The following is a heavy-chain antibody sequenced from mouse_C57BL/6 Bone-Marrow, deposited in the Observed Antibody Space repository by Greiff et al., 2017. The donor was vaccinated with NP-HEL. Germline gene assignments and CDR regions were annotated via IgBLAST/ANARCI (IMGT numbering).Heavy chain of an antibody. CDR3: ARKCTTDGYVDV. CDR1: GYTFTSYT. D-gene: IGHD1-1*01. Sequence: QVHVKQSGAELARPGASVKMSCKASGYTFTSYTMHWVKQRPGQGLEWIGYINPSSGYTKYNQKFKDKATLTADKSSSTAYMQLRSLTSEDSAVYYCARKCTTDGYVDVWGTGTTVTVSS. V-gene: IGHV1-4*01. CDR2: INPSSGYT. J-gene: IGHJ1*03.